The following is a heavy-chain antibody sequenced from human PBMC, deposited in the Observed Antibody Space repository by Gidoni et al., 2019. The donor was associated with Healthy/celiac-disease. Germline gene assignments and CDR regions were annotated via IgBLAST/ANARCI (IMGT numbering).Heavy chain of an antibody. D-gene: IGHD2-15*01. J-gene: IGHJ3*02. CDR3: ARDQNVVVVAARRNDAFDI. CDR1: GFTFSSYA. V-gene: IGHV3-30-3*01. Sequence: QVQLVESGGGVVQPGRSLRLSCAASGFTFSSYAVHWVRQAPGKGLEWVAVISDDGSNKYYADSVKGRFTISRDNSKNTLYLQMNSLRAEDTAVYYCARDQNVVVVAARRNDAFDIWGQGTMVTVSS. CDR2: ISDDGSNK.